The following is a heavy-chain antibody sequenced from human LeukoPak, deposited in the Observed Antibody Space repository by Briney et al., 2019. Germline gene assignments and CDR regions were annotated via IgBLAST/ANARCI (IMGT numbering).Heavy chain of an antibody. V-gene: IGHV1-18*01. CDR1: GNTFTSYG. Sequence: ASVKVSCKASGNTFTSYGINWVRQAPGQGLEWMGWISAYNGDTNSAQKLQGRVTMTTDTSTSTAYMELRSQRSDDTAVYYCASQGSVTTGFDYWGQGTLVTVSS. D-gene: IGHD4-17*01. J-gene: IGHJ4*02. CDR3: ASQGSVTTGFDY. CDR2: ISAYNGDT.